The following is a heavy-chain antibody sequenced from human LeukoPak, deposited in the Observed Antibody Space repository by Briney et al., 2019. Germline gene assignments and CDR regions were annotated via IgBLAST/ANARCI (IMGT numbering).Heavy chain of an antibody. CDR1: GFTFFNFG. Sequence: PGGSLRLSCAASGFTFFNFGMHWVRQAPGKGLEWVAVIWYDGSQKYYTDSVQGRFTISRDNPKNTLYLRMSSLRADDTAVYYCAREGVFYDELPAFPFDLWGQGTMVTVSS. CDR3: AREGVFYDELPAFPFDL. D-gene: IGHD1-7*01. J-gene: IGHJ3*01. V-gene: IGHV3-33*01. CDR2: IWYDGSQK.